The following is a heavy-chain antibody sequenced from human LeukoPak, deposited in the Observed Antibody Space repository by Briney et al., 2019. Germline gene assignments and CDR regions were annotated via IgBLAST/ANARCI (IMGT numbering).Heavy chain of an antibody. CDR1: GGSISSYY. V-gene: IGHV4-4*08. D-gene: IGHD2-15*01. CDR3: ARDLIGYCSGGSCYSYFDY. Sequence: SETLSLTCTVSGGSISSYYCSWIRQPPGKGLEWLGYFYKSGSTNYNPSLKSRVTISVDTSKNQFSLKLSSVTAADTAVYYCARDLIGYCSGGSCYSYFDYWGQGTLVTVSS. CDR2: FYKSGST. J-gene: IGHJ4*02.